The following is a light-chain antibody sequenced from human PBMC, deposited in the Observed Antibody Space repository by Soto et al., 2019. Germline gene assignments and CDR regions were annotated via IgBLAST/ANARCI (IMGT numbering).Light chain of an antibody. Sequence: EIVMTQSPATLSVSPGERATLSCRASQSVSSNLAWYPQKPGQAPRLLIYGASTRATGIPARFSGSGSGTEFTLTISSLQSEEFAVYYCQQYNKWPLTFGGGTKVEIK. CDR3: QQYNKWPLT. CDR1: QSVSSN. CDR2: GAS. V-gene: IGKV3D-15*01. J-gene: IGKJ4*01.